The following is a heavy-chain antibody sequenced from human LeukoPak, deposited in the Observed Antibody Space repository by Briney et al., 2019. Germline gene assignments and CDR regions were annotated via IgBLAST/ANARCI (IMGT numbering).Heavy chain of an antibody. Sequence: SETLSLTCAIYGGSFSDYYWSWIRQPPGKALEWIGQINQSGDTNYNPSLKSRVTISVDTSKNQFSLRLNSVTAADTAVYYCARPGLFGEPYNAYHFHYWGQGTLVTVSS. CDR3: ARPGLFGEPYNAYHFHY. CDR1: GGSFSDYY. D-gene: IGHD3-10*02. CDR2: INQSGDT. J-gene: IGHJ4*02. V-gene: IGHV4-34*01.